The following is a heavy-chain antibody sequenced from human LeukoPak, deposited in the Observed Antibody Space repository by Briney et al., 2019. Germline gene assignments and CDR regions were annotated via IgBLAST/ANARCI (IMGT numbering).Heavy chain of an antibody. D-gene: IGHD3-22*01. CDR1: GFTFSSFG. V-gene: IGHV3-48*02. CDR3: AREMAHYFDSSGYSF. J-gene: IGHJ4*02. Sequence: GGSLRLSCAASGFTFSSFGMNWVRQAPGKGLEWVSYISSSSSTIHYAESVKGRFTISRGNAKNSLYLQMNSLRDEDTAVYYCAREMAHYFDSSGYSFWGQGTLVTVSS. CDR2: ISSSSSTI.